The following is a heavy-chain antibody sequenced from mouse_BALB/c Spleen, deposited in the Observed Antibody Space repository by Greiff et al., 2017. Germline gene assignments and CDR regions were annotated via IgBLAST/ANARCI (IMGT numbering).Heavy chain of an antibody. CDR1: GYTFTSYW. J-gene: IGHJ4*01. Sequence: LKQPGSELVRPGASVKLSCKASGYTFTSYWMHWVKQRPGQGLEWIGNIYPGSGSTNYDEKFKSKATLTVDTSSSTAYMQLSSLTSEDSAVYYCTGGAMDYWGQGTSVTVSS. V-gene: IGHV1S22*01. CDR3: TGGAMDY. CDR2: IYPGSGST.